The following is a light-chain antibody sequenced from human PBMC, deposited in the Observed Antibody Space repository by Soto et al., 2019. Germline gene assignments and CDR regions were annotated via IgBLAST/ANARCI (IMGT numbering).Light chain of an antibody. CDR3: QQLNSYPPWT. V-gene: IGKV1-9*01. CDR1: RDVSSY. Sequence: DVQLTQSPSFLSASVGDRVTITCRASRDVSSYLAWYQQKPPNAPKLLIYAVSTLQSGVPSRFSGSGSGTEFTLTISSLQPEDFATYYCQQLNSYPPWTFGQGTKVDIK. J-gene: IGKJ1*01. CDR2: AVS.